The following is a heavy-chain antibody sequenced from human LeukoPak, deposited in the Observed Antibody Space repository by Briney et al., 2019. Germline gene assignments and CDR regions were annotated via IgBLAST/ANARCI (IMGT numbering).Heavy chain of an antibody. CDR1: GFTFSSYW. CDR2: INSDGSST. Sequence: GGSLRLSCAASGFTFSSYWMHWVRQAPGKGLVWVSRINSDGSSTSYADSVKGRFTISGDNATNTLYLQKNSLRAEDTAVYYCASLGYCSGGSCRTTNYFDYWGQGTLVTVSS. CDR3: ASLGYCSGGSCRTTNYFDY. V-gene: IGHV3-74*01. J-gene: IGHJ4*02. D-gene: IGHD2-15*01.